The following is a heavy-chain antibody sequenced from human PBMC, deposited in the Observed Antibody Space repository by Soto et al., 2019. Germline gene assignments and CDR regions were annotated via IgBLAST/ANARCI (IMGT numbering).Heavy chain of an antibody. CDR2: IKQDGSEK. CDR1: GFTFSSYW. D-gene: IGHD3-9*01. Sequence: GGSLRLSCAASGFTFSSYWMSWVRQAPGKGLEWVANIKQDGSEKYYVDSVKGRFTISRDNAKNSLYLQMNSLRAEDTAVYYVARVGFDWLGLVAWSLDYGGRGTLFTFSS. CDR3: ARVGFDWLGLVAWSLDY. J-gene: IGHJ4*02. V-gene: IGHV3-7*01.